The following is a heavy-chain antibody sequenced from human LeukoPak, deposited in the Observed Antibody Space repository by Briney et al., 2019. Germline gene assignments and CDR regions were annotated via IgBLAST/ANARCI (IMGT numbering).Heavy chain of an antibody. CDR2: IKQDGSEK. V-gene: IGHV3-7*03. J-gene: IGHJ6*04. CDR3: ARDECSGGSCYYYYYYGMDV. CDR1: GFTYSSYW. Sequence: GWSLRLSCAASGFTYSSYWMSWVRQAPGKGLDWVANIKQDGSEKYYVDSVKGRFTISRDNAKNPLYLQMNSLRAEDTAVYYCARDECSGGSCYYYYYYGMDVWGKGTTVTVSS. D-gene: IGHD2-15*01.